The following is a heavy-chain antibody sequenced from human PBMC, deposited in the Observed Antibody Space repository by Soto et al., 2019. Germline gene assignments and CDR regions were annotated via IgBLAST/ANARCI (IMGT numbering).Heavy chain of an antibody. CDR3: AKDHLMTTVTTVGY. D-gene: IGHD4-17*01. CDR1: GFTFSTYG. V-gene: IGHV3-30*18. Sequence: QVQLVESGGGVVQPGRSLRLSCAASGFTFSTYGMHWVRQAPGKGLERVAVISYDGRNEYYAESVKGRFTISRDNYKNTLYLQMNSLRAEDTALYYCAKDHLMTTVTTVGYWGQGALVTVSS. CDR2: ISYDGRNE. J-gene: IGHJ4*02.